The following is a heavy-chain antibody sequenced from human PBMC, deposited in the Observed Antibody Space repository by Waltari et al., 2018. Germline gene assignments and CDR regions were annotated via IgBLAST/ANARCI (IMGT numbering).Heavy chain of an antibody. V-gene: IGHV1-58*01. CDR1: GFTFTSSA. Sequence: QMQLVQSGPEVKKPGTSVKVSCKASGFTFTSSAVQWVRQARGQRLEWIGWIVVGSGNTHYAQKFQERFTITRDMSTSTAYMEVSSLRSEEAAVYYCAAEADPRAYAFDIWGQGTMVTVSS. CDR2: IVVGSGNT. CDR3: AAEADPRAYAFDI. J-gene: IGHJ3*02.